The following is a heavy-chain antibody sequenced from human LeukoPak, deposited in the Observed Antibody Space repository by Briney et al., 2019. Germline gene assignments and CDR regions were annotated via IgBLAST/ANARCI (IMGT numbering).Heavy chain of an antibody. CDR2: ISYTGST. CDR1: GASISSHY. Sequence: SQTLSLTCTVSGASISSHYWSWIRQPPGKGLEWIGYISYTGSTNYNSSLRSRVTISVDTSKNQFPLRLSSVTAADRAVYYCARGYSYGYRFDPWGRGTLVTVSS. CDR3: ARGYSYGYRFDP. D-gene: IGHD5-18*01. J-gene: IGHJ2*01. V-gene: IGHV4-59*11.